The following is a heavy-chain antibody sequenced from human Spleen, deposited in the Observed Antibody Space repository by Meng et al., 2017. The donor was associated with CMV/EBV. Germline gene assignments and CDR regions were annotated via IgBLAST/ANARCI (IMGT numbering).Heavy chain of an antibody. CDR3: ARFYCSSTSCYSREFDY. D-gene: IGHD2-2*01. V-gene: IGHV3-21*01. CDR2: ISSSSSYI. CDR1: FTVSSYS. Sequence: FTVSSYSMNGVRQAPGKGLEWVSSISSSSSYIYYADSVKGRFTISRDNAKNSLYLQMNSLRAEDTAVYYCARFYCSSTSCYSREFDYWGQGTLVTVSS. J-gene: IGHJ4*02.